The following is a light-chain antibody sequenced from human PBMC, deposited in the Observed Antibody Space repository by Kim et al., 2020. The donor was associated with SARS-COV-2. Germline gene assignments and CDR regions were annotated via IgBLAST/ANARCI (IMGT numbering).Light chain of an antibody. V-gene: IGKV1-39*01. CDR1: QSISSY. CDR3: QQSYSAPRT. J-gene: IGKJ3*01. CDR2: ATS. Sequence: IQMTQSPSSLSASVGDRVTITCRASQSISSYLNWYQQKPGKAPKLLIYATSRLQSGVPSRFSGSGSGTDFTLIISGLQPEDFATYYCQQSYSAPRTFGPGTKVDIK.